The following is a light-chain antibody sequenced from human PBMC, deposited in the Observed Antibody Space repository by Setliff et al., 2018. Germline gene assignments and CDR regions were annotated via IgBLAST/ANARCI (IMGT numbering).Light chain of an antibody. V-gene: IGLV2-14*01. CDR3: SSYSRTTTLVI. Sequence: QSALTQPASVSGSPGQSITISCTGTNSDVGTYSFVSWYQQHPGKAPKLMIYDVTNRPSGVSSRFSGSKSGNTASLTISGLLAEDEADYYCSSYSRTTTLVIFGGGTKVTVL. J-gene: IGLJ2*01. CDR1: NSDVGTYSF. CDR2: DVT.